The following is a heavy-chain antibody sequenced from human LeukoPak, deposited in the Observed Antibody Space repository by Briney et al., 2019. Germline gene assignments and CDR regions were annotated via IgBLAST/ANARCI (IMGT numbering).Heavy chain of an antibody. CDR2: ISAYNGNT. CDR3: ARDTTSRWALPTYPGY. J-gene: IGHJ4*02. D-gene: IGHD1-1*01. Sequence: GASVKVSCKASGYTFTSYGISWVRQAPGQGLEWMGWISAYNGNTNYAQKLQGRVTMTTDTSTSTAYMELRSLRSDDTAVYYCARDTTSRWALPTYPGYWGQGTLVTVSS. CDR1: GYTFTSYG. V-gene: IGHV1-18*01.